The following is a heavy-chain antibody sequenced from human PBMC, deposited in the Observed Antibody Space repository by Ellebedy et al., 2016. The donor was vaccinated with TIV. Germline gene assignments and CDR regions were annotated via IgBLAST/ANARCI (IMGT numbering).Heavy chain of an antibody. D-gene: IGHD4-11*01. V-gene: IGHV3-21*01. CDR1: GFTFSSYS. CDR3: ASSDYSNHNWFDP. Sequence: GESLKISCAASGFTFSSYSMNWVRQAPGKGLGWVSSISSNSNYIYYADSVRGRFTISRDNAKKSLYLQMNSLRAEDTAVYYCASSDYSNHNWFDPWGQGTLVTVSS. CDR2: ISSNSNYI. J-gene: IGHJ5*02.